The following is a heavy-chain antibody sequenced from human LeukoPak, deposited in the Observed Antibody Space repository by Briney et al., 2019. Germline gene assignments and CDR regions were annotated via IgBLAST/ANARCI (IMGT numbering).Heavy chain of an antibody. CDR3: ARDSAPITMVVEVPAGFDY. V-gene: IGHV1-18*01. CDR2: ISAYNGNT. D-gene: IGHD3-22*01. CDR1: GYTFTSYG. J-gene: IGHJ4*02. Sequence: ASVKVSCKASGYTFTSYGISWVRQAPGQGLEWMGWISAYNGNTNYAQKFQGRVTITADKSASTAYMELSSLRSEDTAVYYCARDSAPITMVVEVPAGFDYWGQGTQVTVSS.